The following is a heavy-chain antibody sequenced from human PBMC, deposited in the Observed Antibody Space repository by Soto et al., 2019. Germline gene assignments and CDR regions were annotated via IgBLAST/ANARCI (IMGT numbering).Heavy chain of an antibody. Sequence: EVQVVETGGGLIQPGGSLRLSCAVSGFTVSSNYMSWVRQPPGKGPEWVSDIYSGGSTYYAYTVKGRFTISRDNSKNTLYLQMTSLRAEDTAVYYCARETVGHTPNWFDLWGQGTLVTVSS. V-gene: IGHV3-53*02. CDR3: ARETVGHTPNWFDL. CDR1: GFTVSSNY. CDR2: IYSGGST. D-gene: IGHD4-4*01. J-gene: IGHJ5*02.